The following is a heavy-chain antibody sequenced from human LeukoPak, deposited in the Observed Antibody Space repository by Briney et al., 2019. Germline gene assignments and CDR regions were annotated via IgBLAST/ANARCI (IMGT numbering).Heavy chain of an antibody. CDR3: ARLIYCSGGSCYRSLHGWFDP. J-gene: IGHJ5*02. CDR2: IYYSGST. V-gene: IGHV4-59*01. D-gene: IGHD2-15*01. CDR1: GGSISSYY. Sequence: SETLSLTCSVSGGSISSYYWSWIRQPPGKGLEWIGYIYYSGSTNYNPSLKSRVTISVDTSKNQFSLKLSSVTAADTAVYYCARLIYCSGGSCYRSLHGWFDPWGQGTLVTVSS.